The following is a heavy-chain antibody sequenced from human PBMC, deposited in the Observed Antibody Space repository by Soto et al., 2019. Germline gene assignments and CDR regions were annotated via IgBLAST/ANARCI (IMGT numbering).Heavy chain of an antibody. CDR1: GYSFTSYW. V-gene: IGHV5-10-1*01. J-gene: IGHJ5*02. D-gene: IGHD6-13*01. CDR2: IDPSDSYT. CDR3: ARHFIVAADRTGPYNWLDP. Sequence: GESLKISCKGSGYSFTSYWISWVRQMPGKGLEWMGRIDPSDSYTNYSPSFQGHVTISADKSISTAYLQWSSLKASDTAMYYCARHFIVAADRTGPYNWLDPWGQGTLVTVYS.